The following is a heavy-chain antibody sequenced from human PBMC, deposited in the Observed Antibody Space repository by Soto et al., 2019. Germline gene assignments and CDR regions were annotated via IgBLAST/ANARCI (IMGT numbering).Heavy chain of an antibody. D-gene: IGHD3-3*01. CDR3: ARDVRDYDFWIGYPRGWLDP. J-gene: IGHJ5*02. CDR1: GFTFNSHV. Sequence: GGCLRLSCAASGFTFNSHVMHWVRQAPGKGLGWVAVISYDGNNKYYADSVMGRFSISRDNSMDTLYLQMNSLRAEDTAIYFCARDVRDYDFWIGYPRGWLDPWGQGTLVTVSS. V-gene: IGHV3-30-3*01. CDR2: ISYDGNNK.